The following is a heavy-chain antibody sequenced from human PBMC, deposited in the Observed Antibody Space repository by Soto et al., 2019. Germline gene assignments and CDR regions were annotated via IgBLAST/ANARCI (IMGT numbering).Heavy chain of an antibody. D-gene: IGHD5-18*01. CDR3: ARAVGNGYGYGYGY. CDR2: ISTYNGDT. Sequence: QVQLVQSGPEVKKPGASVTVSCKVSGYTFTTYGITWVRQAPGQGLEWMGWISTYNGDTNYAQKLQGRVTMTTDTSTSTAYMELRSLRSDDTAVYYCARAVGNGYGYGYGYWGQGTLVTVSS. CDR1: GYTFTTYG. V-gene: IGHV1-18*01. J-gene: IGHJ4*02.